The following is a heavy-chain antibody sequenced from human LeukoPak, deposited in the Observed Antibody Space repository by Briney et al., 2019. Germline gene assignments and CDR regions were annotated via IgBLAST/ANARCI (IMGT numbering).Heavy chain of an antibody. CDR1: GYFLSSGYY. Sequence: SETLSLTCIVSGYFLSSGYYWGGMRQPPGKGLAWIGSIYLSGSTYYNPSLKSRVSISVDTNKNQFSLKLSSVTAADTAVYYCARGGSVYYDSNRYPPPVFGYWGQGTLVTVSS. J-gene: IGHJ4*02. V-gene: IGHV4-38-2*02. D-gene: IGHD3-22*01. CDR2: IYLSGST. CDR3: ARGGSVYYDSNRYPPPVFGY.